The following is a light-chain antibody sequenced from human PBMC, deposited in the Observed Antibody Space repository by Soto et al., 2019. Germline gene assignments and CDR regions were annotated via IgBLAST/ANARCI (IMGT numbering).Light chain of an antibody. Sequence: ETVLTQSPGTLSLSPGERATLSCRASQSISSNYLAWYRQTPGQAPRLLIYGASKRASGIADRFSGSGSGTDFPLIISRLEPEDVALDYCQQYGRSPWTFGQGTEVEIK. J-gene: IGKJ1*01. V-gene: IGKV3-20*01. CDR2: GAS. CDR1: QSISSNY. CDR3: QQYGRSPWT.